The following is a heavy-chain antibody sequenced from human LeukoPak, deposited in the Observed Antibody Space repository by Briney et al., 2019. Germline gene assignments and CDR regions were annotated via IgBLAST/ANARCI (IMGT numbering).Heavy chain of an antibody. V-gene: IGHV3-66*01. Sequence: PGGSLRLSCAASGFTVSSNYMSWVRQAPGKGLEWVSVIYGGVNTVYADSVQGRFTISRDNSKNTLYLQMNSLRAEDTAVYYCARELASGDWGQGTLVTVSS. CDR1: GFTVSSNY. J-gene: IGHJ4*02. CDR2: IYGGVNT. CDR3: ARELASGD. D-gene: IGHD6-13*01.